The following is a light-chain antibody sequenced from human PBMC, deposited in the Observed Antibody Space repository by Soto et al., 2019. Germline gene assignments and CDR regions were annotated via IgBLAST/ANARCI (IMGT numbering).Light chain of an antibody. CDR1: NVGSKS. CDR3: QVWESSSDQVL. CDR2: YDN. V-gene: IGLV3-21*01. Sequence: SYELTQPPSVSVAPGKTARITCGGKNVGSKSVHWYQQKPGQAPVLVIYYDNDRPSGIPERFSGSNSGNTATLTISRVEAGDEADYYCQVWESSSDQVLFGGGTKVTVL. J-gene: IGLJ2*01.